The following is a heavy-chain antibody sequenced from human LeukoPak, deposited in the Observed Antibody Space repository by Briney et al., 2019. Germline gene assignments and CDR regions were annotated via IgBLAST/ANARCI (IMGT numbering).Heavy chain of an antibody. D-gene: IGHD3-3*01. CDR2: ISWQSNTR. CDR3: VKDWEFWRGLDV. V-gene: IGHV3-9*01. J-gene: IGHJ6*02. CDR1: GFFFDDYG. Sequence: GGSLRLSCAASGFFFDDYGMHWVRQVPGKGLEWVSGISWQSNTRKYADSVRGRFTISRDNAKNSLYLQMNSRKLEDAALYYCVKDWEFWRGLDVWGQGTMVTVS.